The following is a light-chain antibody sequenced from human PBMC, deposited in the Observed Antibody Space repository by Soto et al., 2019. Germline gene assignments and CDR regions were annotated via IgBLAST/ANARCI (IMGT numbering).Light chain of an antibody. CDR2: GAS. Sequence: EIVMTQSPATLSVSPGERATLSCRASQSVSSNLAWYQQKPGQAPRHLLYGASTRATGIPDRFSGSGSGPEFTLTISGLQSEDFAVYFCKQYNNWPHTFGQGTKVDIK. V-gene: IGKV3-15*01. CDR1: QSVSSN. CDR3: KQYNNWPHT. J-gene: IGKJ1*01.